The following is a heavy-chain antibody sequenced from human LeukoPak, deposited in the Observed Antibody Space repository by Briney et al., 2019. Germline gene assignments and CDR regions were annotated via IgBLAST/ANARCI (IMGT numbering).Heavy chain of an antibody. V-gene: IGHV4-38-2*02. CDR2: IYHSGST. Sequence: SETLSLTCTVSGYSISSGYYWGWIRQPPGKGLEWIGSIYHSGSTYYNPSLKSRVTISVDTSKNQFSLKLSSVTAADTAVYYCATTRFGELISAFWGQGTLATVSS. CDR1: GYSISSGYY. CDR3: ATTRFGELISAF. D-gene: IGHD3-10*02. J-gene: IGHJ4*02.